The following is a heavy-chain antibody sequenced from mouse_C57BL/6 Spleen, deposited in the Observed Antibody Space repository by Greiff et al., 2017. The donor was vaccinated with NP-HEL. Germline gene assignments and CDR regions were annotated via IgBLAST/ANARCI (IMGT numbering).Heavy chain of an antibody. CDR3: ARRDYYGSFLDY. V-gene: IGHV1-50*01. CDR1: GYTFTSYW. Sequence: VKLQQPGAELVKPGASVKLSCKASGYTFTSYWMQWVKQRPGQGLEWIGEIDPSDSYTNYNQKFKGKATLTVDTSSSTAYMQLSSLTSEDSAVYYCARRDYYGSFLDYWGQGTTLTVSS. CDR2: IDPSDSYT. D-gene: IGHD1-1*01. J-gene: IGHJ2*01.